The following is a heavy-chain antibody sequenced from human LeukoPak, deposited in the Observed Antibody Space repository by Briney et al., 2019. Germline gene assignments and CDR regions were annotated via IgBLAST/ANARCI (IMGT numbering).Heavy chain of an antibody. Sequence: SETLSLTCTVSGGSISSSSYYWGWIRQPPGKGLEWVGSIYYSGSTYYNPSLKSRVTISVDTSKNQFSLKLSSVTAADTAVYYCARDDRAAARPFDYWGQGTLVTVSS. CDR1: GGSISSSSYY. CDR2: IYYSGST. J-gene: IGHJ4*02. D-gene: IGHD6-6*01. V-gene: IGHV4-39*07. CDR3: ARDDRAAARPFDY.